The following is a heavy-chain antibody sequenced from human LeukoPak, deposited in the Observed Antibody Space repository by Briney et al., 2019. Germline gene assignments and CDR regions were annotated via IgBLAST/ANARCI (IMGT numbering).Heavy chain of an antibody. CDR1: GGSITSSLYC. V-gene: IGHV4-39*01. J-gene: IGHJ4*02. CDR2: IYYRANT. D-gene: IGHD3-3*01. CDR3: AGGQTLDWLSNYFDS. Sequence: SETLSLTCTVSGGSITSSLYCSCWIRHPPGRGLEWVGSIYYRANTYYNTPLKSRLTITVDTSKNQVSLKLRSATAADTALYFCAGGQTLDWLSNYFDSWGQGSRVLVSS.